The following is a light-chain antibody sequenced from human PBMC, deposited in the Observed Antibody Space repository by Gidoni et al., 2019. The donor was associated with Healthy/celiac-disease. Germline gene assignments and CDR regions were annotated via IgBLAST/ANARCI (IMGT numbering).Light chain of an antibody. J-gene: IGKJ2*03. CDR3: QQYGSSPYS. Sequence: EIVLTQSPGTLSLSPGERATLSCRASQSVSSSYLAVYQQKPGQAPRLLIYGASSRATGIPDRFSGSGSGTDFTITISRLEPEDFAVYYCQQYGSSPYSFXXXTKLEIK. CDR2: GAS. V-gene: IGKV3-20*01. CDR1: QSVSSSY.